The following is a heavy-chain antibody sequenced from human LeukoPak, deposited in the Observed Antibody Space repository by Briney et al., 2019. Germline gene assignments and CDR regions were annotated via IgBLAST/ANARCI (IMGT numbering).Heavy chain of an antibody. Sequence: PSETLSLTCTVSGGSISSYYWSWIRQPPGGGLEWIGYIYYSGSTNYNPSLKSRVTISVDTSKNQFSLKLSSVTAADTAVYYCARHTSMAHFDYWGQGTLVTVSS. J-gene: IGHJ4*02. CDR3: ARHTSMAHFDY. D-gene: IGHD1-1*01. V-gene: IGHV4-59*08. CDR1: GGSISSYY. CDR2: IYYSGST.